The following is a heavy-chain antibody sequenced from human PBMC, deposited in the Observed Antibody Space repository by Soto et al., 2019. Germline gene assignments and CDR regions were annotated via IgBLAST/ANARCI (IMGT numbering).Heavy chain of an antibody. CDR1: GFTFSSYA. V-gene: IGHV3-23*01. Sequence: PGGSLRLSCAASGFTFSSYAMSWVRQAPGKGLEWVSAISGSGGSTYYADSVKGRFTISRDNSKNTLYLQMNSLRAEDTAVYYCAKDPGLQHYYYYGMDVWGQGTTVTVSS. D-gene: IGHD4-4*01. CDR3: AKDPGLQHYYYYGMDV. CDR2: ISGSGGST. J-gene: IGHJ6*02.